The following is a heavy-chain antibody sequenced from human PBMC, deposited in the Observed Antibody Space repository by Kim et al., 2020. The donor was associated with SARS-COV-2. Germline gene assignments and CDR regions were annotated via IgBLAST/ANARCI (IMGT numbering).Heavy chain of an antibody. CDR3: AKDRIEPWELLNGYFDY. Sequence: VKGRFTISRDNSKNTLYLQMNSLRAEDTAVYYCAKDRIEPWELLNGYFDYWGQGTLVTVSS. V-gene: IGHV3-23*01. D-gene: IGHD1-26*01. J-gene: IGHJ4*02.